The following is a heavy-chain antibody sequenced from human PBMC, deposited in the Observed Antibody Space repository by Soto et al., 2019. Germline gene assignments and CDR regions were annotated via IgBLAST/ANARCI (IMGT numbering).Heavy chain of an antibody. D-gene: IGHD1-7*01. CDR3: GRGRSGELVVFY. CDR2: ISPKSGGT. V-gene: IGHV1-2*02. Sequence: QVQLVESGAEVKESGASVKVSCKASGYTFTGYYIHWVRQAPGQGLEWVGEISPKSGGTRYAQKFHGRVTMTKDTSITTVYMELSNLSPDDTAVYYCGRGRSGELVVFYWGQGTLVTVHS. CDR1: GYTFTGYY. J-gene: IGHJ4*02.